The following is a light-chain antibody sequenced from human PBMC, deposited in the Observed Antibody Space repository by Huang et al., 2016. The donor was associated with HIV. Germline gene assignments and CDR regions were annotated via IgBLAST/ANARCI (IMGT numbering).Light chain of an antibody. J-gene: IGKJ3*01. CDR2: EVS. CDR3: MQSIQLPGT. Sequence: DIVMTQTPLSLSVTPGQPASTSCKSSQSLLHSDGKTYLYWYLQKPGNPPQLLIYEVSNRFPGVPDRFSGSGSGTDFTLKISRVEAEDVGVYYCMQSIQLPGTFGPGTKVDIK. CDR1: QSLLHSDGKTY. V-gene: IGKV2D-29*01.